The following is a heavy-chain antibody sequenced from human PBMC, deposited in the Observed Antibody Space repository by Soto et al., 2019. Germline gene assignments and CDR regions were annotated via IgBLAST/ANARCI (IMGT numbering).Heavy chain of an antibody. D-gene: IGHD1-26*01. Sequence: PSETLSLTCAVYGGSFSGYYWSWIRQPPGKGLEWIGEINHSGSTNYNPSLKSRVTISVDTSKNQFSLKLSSVTAADTAVYYCARGRSGSYFDYYYYYGMDVWGQGTTVTVSS. CDR2: INHSGST. CDR1: GGSFSGYY. J-gene: IGHJ6*02. V-gene: IGHV4-34*01. CDR3: ARGRSGSYFDYYYYYGMDV.